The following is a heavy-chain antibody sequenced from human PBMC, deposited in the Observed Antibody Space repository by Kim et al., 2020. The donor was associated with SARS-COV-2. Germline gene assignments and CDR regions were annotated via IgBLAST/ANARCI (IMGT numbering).Heavy chain of an antibody. CDR3: TTTYSSTW. V-gene: IGHV3-15*01. CDR2: GGTT. Sequence: GGTTDYAAPVKGRVTISRDYSKNTLYLQMNSLKTEDTAVYYCTTTYSSTWWGQGTLVTVSS. J-gene: IGHJ4*02. D-gene: IGHD6-13*01.